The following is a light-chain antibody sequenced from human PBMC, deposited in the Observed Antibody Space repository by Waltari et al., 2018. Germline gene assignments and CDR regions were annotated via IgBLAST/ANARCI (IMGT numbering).Light chain of an antibody. V-gene: IGLV1-40*01. J-gene: IGLJ2*01. CDR3: QSYDNRLSGVI. Sequence: QSVLTQPPSVSGAPGQRVTISCAGSSSNIGATYALHWYQQLPGPAPKLLIYGHNNRPSGVPDRFSGSKSGTSASLAITGLQAEDEADYYCQSYDNRLSGVIFGGGTRLTVL. CDR1: SSNIGATYA. CDR2: GHN.